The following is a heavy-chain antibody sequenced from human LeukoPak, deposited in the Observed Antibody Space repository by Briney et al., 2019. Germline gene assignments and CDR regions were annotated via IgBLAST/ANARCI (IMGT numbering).Heavy chain of an antibody. CDR2: MNPNSGYT. CDR3: ARDLDCGGDCYAFDI. Sequence: ASVKVSCKASGYTFTSYDINWVGQATGQGLEWMGWMNPNSGYTGYAQKFQGRVTMTRTTSISTAYMELSSLRSEDTAVYYCARDLDCGGDCYAFDIWGQGTMVTVSS. J-gene: IGHJ3*02. CDR1: GYTFTSYD. V-gene: IGHV1-8*01. D-gene: IGHD2-21*02.